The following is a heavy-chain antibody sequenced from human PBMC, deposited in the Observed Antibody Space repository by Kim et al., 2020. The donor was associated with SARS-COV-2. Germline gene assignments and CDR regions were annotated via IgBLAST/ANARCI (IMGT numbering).Heavy chain of an antibody. J-gene: IGHJ4*02. D-gene: IGHD3-10*01. Sequence: SRYIYYAESVTGRFTLSRDNAKNSLYLQMNSLRAEDTAVYYCASELPAAYWGQGTLVTVSS. V-gene: IGHV3-21*01. CDR3: ASELPAAY. CDR2: SRYI.